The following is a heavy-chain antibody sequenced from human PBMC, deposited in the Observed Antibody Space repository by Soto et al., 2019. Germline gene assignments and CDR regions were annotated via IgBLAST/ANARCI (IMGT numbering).Heavy chain of an antibody. D-gene: IGHD5-18*01. CDR2: IKQDGSEK. CDR3: ARVHGIQLPRY. CDR1: VFTFSSYW. V-gene: IGHV3-7*01. Sequence: GGSLRLSCAASVFTFSSYWMSLVRQSPGKGLEWVANIKQDGSEKYYVDSVKGRFTISRDNAKNSLYLQMNRLRAEDTAVYYCARVHGIQLPRYWGQGTMVTVSS. J-gene: IGHJ4*02.